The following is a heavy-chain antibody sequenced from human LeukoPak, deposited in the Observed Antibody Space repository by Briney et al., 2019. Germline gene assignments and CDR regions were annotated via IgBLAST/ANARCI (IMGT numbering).Heavy chain of an antibody. CDR1: GGSISSSSYY. D-gene: IGHD3-22*01. V-gene: IGHV4-39*07. Sequence: SETLSLTCTVSGGSISSSSYYWGWIRQPPGKGLEWIGSIYYSGSTYYNPSLKSRGTISLDTAKNQFSLKLSSVPAADTAVYYCARSSGYSRGALDVWGKATTVTVSS. CDR3: ARSSGYSRGALDV. CDR2: IYYSGST. J-gene: IGHJ6*04.